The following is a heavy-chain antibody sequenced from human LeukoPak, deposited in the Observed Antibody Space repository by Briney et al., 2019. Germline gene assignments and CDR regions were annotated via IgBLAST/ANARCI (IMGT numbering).Heavy chain of an antibody. V-gene: IGHV2-5*01. J-gene: IGHJ4*02. Sequence: GSGPTLVNPTQTLTLTCTFSGFSLSTSRVGVGWIRQPPGKALECLALIYWNDDKRYSPSLKSRLTITKDTSKNQVVLTMTNMDPVDTATYYCTHDTVTTAFDYWGQGTLVTVSS. CDR3: THDTVTTAFDY. CDR2: IYWNDDK. D-gene: IGHD4-17*01. CDR1: GFSLSTSRVG.